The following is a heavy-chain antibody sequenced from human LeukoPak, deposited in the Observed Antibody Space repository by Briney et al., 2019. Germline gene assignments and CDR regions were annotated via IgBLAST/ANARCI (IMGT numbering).Heavy chain of an antibody. CDR2: INPNDGGT. Sequence: ASVKVSCKASGYTFTAYYMHWVRQAPGQGLEWMGWINPNDGGTNSAQKFQGRVTMTRDTSISTVYLDLSSLRSDDTAVYYCARDGDYGTGSYYRGCIDSWGQGTPVTVSP. D-gene: IGHD3-10*01. J-gene: IGHJ4*02. CDR3: ARDGDYGTGSYYRGCIDS. V-gene: IGHV1-2*02. CDR1: GYTFTAYY.